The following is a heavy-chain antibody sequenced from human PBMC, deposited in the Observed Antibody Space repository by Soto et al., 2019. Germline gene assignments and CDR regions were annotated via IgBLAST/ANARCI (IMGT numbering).Heavy chain of an antibody. D-gene: IGHD6-6*01. V-gene: IGHV4-59*01. J-gene: IGHJ4*02. CDR2: IYYSGST. CDR3: AKVRDDQSSFFDY. Sequence: SETLSLTCTVSGGSISSYYWSWIRQPPGKGLEWIGYIYYSGSTTYNPSLKSPVTISVDTSRNQFSLKLSSVTAADTAVYYCAKVRDDQSSFFDYWGQGTLVTVSS. CDR1: GGSISSYY.